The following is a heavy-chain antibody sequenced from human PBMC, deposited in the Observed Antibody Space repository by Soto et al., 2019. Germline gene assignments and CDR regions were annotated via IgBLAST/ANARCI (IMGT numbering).Heavy chain of an antibody. J-gene: IGHJ4*02. CDR2: INHSGST. CDR3: ARGQGGQYYFDY. Sequence: SETLSLTCAVYGGSFSGYYWSWIRQPPGKGLEWIGEINHSGSTNYNPSLKSRVTISVDTSKNQFSLKLSSVTAADTAVYYCARGQGGQYYFDYWGQGTLVTVSS. V-gene: IGHV4-34*01. CDR1: GGSFSGYY. D-gene: IGHD1-26*01.